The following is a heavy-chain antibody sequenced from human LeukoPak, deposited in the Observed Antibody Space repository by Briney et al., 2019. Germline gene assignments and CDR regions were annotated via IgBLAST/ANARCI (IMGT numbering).Heavy chain of an antibody. Sequence: PGGSLRLSCAASGFTFSSYSMNWVRQAPGKGLVWVSRITNDGSSTTYADSVKGRFTISRDNAKNMLYLQVNNLRAEDTAVYYCAKGGHYSHFDYWGQGTLVTVPS. D-gene: IGHD3-10*01. J-gene: IGHJ4*02. CDR2: ITNDGSST. V-gene: IGHV3-74*01. CDR3: AKGGHYSHFDY. CDR1: GFTFSSYS.